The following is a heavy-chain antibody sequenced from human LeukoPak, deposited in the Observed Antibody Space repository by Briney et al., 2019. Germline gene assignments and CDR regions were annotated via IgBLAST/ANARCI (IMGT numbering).Heavy chain of an antibody. Sequence: TGRSLRLSCAASGFTFSNYGMHWVRQAPGKGLEWVAVISYDESDKYYADSVKGRFTISRDNSKNTLDLQMNSLRAEDTAEYYCARGRRSTGDTSWYFDSWGQGTLVTVSS. CDR2: ISYDESDK. D-gene: IGHD1-26*01. CDR3: ARGRRSTGDTSWYFDS. V-gene: IGHV3-30*03. J-gene: IGHJ4*02. CDR1: GFTFSNYG.